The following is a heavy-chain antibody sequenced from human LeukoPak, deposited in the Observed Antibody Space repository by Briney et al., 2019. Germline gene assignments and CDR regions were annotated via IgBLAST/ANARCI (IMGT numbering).Heavy chain of an antibody. CDR1: GFTFSSYS. Sequence: GGSLRLSCAASGFTFSSYSMNWVRQAPGKGLEWVSSISSSGSYIYYADSVKGRFTISRDNAKNSLYLQMNSLRAEDTAVYYCARAYYDPYHVIDYWGQGTLVTASS. CDR3: ARAYYDPYHVIDY. CDR2: ISSSGSYI. V-gene: IGHV3-21*01. J-gene: IGHJ4*02. D-gene: IGHD3-22*01.